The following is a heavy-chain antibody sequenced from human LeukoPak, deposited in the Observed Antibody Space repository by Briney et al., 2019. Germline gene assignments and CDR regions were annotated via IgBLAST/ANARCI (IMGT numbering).Heavy chain of an antibody. V-gene: IGHV4-4*07. CDR2: IYTTGTA. CDR1: GGSIGPYY. Sequence: SETLSLTCLLSGGSIGPYYWSWIRQAAGKGPEWIGRIYTTGTADYNPSLKSRVTISVDTSKNQFSLKLSSVTAADTAVYYCARHPKYCSSTNCYYHYYYHMDVWGKGTTVTVSS. CDR3: ARHPKYCSSTNCYYHYYYHMDV. J-gene: IGHJ6*03. D-gene: IGHD2-2*01.